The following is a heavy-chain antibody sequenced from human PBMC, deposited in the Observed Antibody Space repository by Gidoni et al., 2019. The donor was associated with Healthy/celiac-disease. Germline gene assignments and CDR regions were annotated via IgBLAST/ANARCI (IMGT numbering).Heavy chain of an antibody. Sequence: STYYNPSLKSRVTISVDTSKNQFSLKLSSVTAADTAVYYCARHLDSSSWFLDYWGQGTLVTVSS. CDR2: ST. D-gene: IGHD6-13*01. J-gene: IGHJ4*02. V-gene: IGHV4-39*01. CDR3: ARHLDSSSWFLDY.